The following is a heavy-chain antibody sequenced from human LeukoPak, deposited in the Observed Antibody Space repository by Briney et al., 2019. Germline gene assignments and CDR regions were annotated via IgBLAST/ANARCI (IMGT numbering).Heavy chain of an antibody. CDR2: IIPIFGTA. CDR3: ARDTQSRGYSYGYYFDY. D-gene: IGHD5-18*01. CDR1: GGTFSSYA. V-gene: IGHV1-69*13. J-gene: IGHJ4*02. Sequence: SVKVSCKASGGTFSSYAISWVRQAPGQGLEWMGGIIPIFGTANYAQKFQGRVTITADESTSTAYMELSSLRSEDTAVYYCARDTQSRGYSYGYYFDYWGQGTLVTVSS.